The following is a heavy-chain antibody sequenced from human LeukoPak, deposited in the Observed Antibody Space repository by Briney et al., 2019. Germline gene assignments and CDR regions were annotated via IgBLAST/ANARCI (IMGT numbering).Heavy chain of an antibody. J-gene: IGHJ4*02. D-gene: IGHD2-15*01. V-gene: IGHV3-23*01. Sequence: QPGASLRLSCAASGFTFSSYAMTWVRQAPGKGLEWVSVISGSGGSTYYADSVKGRFTVSRDNSKNTLYLQMSRLRAEDTAVYYCAEGSPLGYCSGGSCYPRYWGQGTLSPSPQ. CDR1: GFTFSSYA. CDR3: AEGSPLGYCSGGSCYPRY. CDR2: ISGSGGST.